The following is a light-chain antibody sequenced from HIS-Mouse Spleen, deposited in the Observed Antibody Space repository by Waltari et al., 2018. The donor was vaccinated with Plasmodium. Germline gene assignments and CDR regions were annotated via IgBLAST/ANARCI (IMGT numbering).Light chain of an antibody. CDR2: EGS. CDR3: CSYAGSSTDV. V-gene: IGLV2-23*01. CDR1: SSDVGSYNL. Sequence: QSALTQPASVSGSPGQSITISCTGTSSDVGSYNLVSWYQQHPGKAPKLMIYEGSKRPSVVSNRFAGSKSGNTASLTISGLQAEDEADYYCCSYAGSSTDVFGTGTKVTVL. J-gene: IGLJ1*01.